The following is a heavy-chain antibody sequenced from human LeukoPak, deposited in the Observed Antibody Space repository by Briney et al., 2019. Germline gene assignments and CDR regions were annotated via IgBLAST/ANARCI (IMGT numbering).Heavy chain of an antibody. Sequence: GSLRLSCAASGFTFSSYSMNWVRQAPGKGLEWVSSISSSSSYIYYADSVKGRFTISRDNAKNSLYLQMNSLRAEDTAVYYCARGSYYYDSSGYYYSYWGQGTLVTVSS. CDR1: GFTFSSYS. V-gene: IGHV3-21*01. CDR2: ISSSSSYI. J-gene: IGHJ4*02. CDR3: ARGSYYYDSSGYYYSY. D-gene: IGHD3-22*01.